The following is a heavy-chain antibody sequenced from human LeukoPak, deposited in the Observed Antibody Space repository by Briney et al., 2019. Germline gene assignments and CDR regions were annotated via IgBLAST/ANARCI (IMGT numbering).Heavy chain of an antibody. Sequence: SETLSLTCTGSGASISSRRYYWGWLRQAPGKGLEWIGSGLSDGNNYYNPSLKRRLTITLDTSKNQFSLKLSSVTAADTAVYYCASLLLVYSSYMDVWGKGTTVTISS. D-gene: IGHD1-14*01. CDR3: ASLLLVYSSYMDV. V-gene: IGHV4-39*01. CDR2: GLSDGNN. J-gene: IGHJ6*03. CDR1: GASISSRRYY.